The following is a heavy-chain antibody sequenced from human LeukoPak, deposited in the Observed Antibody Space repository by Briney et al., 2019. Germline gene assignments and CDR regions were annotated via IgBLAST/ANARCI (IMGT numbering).Heavy chain of an antibody. CDR2: INHSGST. J-gene: IGHJ4*02. CDR3: ARVGRRGSYSYGHYFDY. D-gene: IGHD5-18*01. CDR1: GGSLSGYY. V-gene: IGHV4-34*01. Sequence: SETLSLTCAVYGGSLSGYYWSWIRQPPGKGLEWIGEINHSGSTNYNPSLKSRVTISVDTSKNQFSLKLSSVTAADTAVYYCARVGRRGSYSYGHYFDYWGQGTLVTVSS.